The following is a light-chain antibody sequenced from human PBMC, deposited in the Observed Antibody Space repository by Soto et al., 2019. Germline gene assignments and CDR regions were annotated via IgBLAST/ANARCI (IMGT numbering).Light chain of an antibody. V-gene: IGKV1-17*01. J-gene: IGKJ1*01. CDR3: QQYNRYSRM. Sequence: IQVTQSPSSLSASVGDRVTITCRASQDIRNDLGWYQQKPGKAPKVLIYAASSLQSGVPSRFSGSGSGTEFTLTISSLQPDDSATYYCQQYNRYSRMFGQGTKVDIK. CDR1: QDIRND. CDR2: AAS.